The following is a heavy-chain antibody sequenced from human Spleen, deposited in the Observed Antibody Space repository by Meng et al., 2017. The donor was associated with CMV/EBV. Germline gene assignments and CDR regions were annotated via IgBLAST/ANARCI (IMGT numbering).Heavy chain of an antibody. D-gene: IGHD2-2*01. J-gene: IGHJ6*02. CDR1: GFTFSVYS. Sequence: GESLKISCAASGFTFSVYSMNWVRQAPGKGLEWVSSISSSSSFIYHGDSVKGRLTISRDNAENSLYLQMNGLRAEDTAVYYCARESSSSHALDVWGQGTTVTVSS. CDR2: ISSSSSFI. CDR3: ARESSSSHALDV. V-gene: IGHV3-21*06.